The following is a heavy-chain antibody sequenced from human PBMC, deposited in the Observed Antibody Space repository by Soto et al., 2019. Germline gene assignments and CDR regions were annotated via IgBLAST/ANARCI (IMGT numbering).Heavy chain of an antibody. CDR2: IYPGDSDT. V-gene: IGHV5-51*01. CDR3: ASGITGTTVYFDY. D-gene: IGHD1-20*01. Sequence: GQSLKISCKGSGYSFTSYWIGWVRQMPGKGLEWMGIIYPGDSDTRYSPSFQGQVTISADKSISTAYLQWRSLKASDTAMYYCASGITGTTVYFDYWGQLTLVPASS. J-gene: IGHJ4*02. CDR1: GYSFTSYW.